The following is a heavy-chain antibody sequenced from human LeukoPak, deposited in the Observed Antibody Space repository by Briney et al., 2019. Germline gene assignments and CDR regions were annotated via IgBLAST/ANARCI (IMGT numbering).Heavy chain of an antibody. J-gene: IGHJ6*03. Sequence: GASVKVSCKASGYTFTGYYMHWVRQAPGQGLEWMGWINPNSGGTNYAQKFQGRVTMTRDTSISTAYMELSRLRSDDTAVYYCARDGYSSGWYSQYYYYYMDVWGKGTTVTVSS. V-gene: IGHV1-2*02. CDR1: GYTFTGYY. D-gene: IGHD6-19*01. CDR2: INPNSGGT. CDR3: ARDGYSSGWYSQYYYYYMDV.